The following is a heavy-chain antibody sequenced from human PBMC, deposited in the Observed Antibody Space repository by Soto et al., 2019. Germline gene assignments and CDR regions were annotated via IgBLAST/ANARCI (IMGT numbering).Heavy chain of an antibody. D-gene: IGHD2-21*02. V-gene: IGHV4-59*01. CDR1: GGSISGYY. Sequence: SETLSLTCTVSGGSISGYYWSWIRQPPGKGLGWIGNVYYSGGAKYNPSVKRRVSISVDTSKNQFSLNLSSVTAAGTAVYYCTRDGDGRMTTNPYYYYGMDVWGPGITVTVSS. CDR3: TRDGDGRMTTNPYYYYGMDV. CDR2: VYYSGGA. J-gene: IGHJ6*02.